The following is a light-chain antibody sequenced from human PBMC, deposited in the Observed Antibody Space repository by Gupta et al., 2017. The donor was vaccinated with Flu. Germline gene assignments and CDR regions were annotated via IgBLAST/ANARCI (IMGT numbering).Light chain of an antibody. V-gene: IGKV1-39*01. CDR1: QTISSY. CDR3: QQSFTTPPVT. Sequence: SSLSASVGDRVTITCRTSQTISSYLNWYQQKPGKAPKLLIYSASVLESGVPSRFSGSGSETDFSLTINSLQPEDFATYYCQQSFTTPPVTFGQGTRLDLK. CDR2: SAS. J-gene: IGKJ5*01.